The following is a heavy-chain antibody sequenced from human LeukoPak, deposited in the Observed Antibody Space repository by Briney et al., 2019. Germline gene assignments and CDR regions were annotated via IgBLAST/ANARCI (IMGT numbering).Heavy chain of an antibody. CDR2: ISAYNGNT. CDR3: ARDRKQWLGCYYYYMDV. D-gene: IGHD6-19*01. CDR1: GYTFTSYG. Sequence: GASVKVSCKASGYTFTSYGISRVRQAPGQGLEWMGWISAYNGNTNYAQKLQGRVTMTTDTSTSTAYMELRSLRSDDTAVYYCARDRKQWLGCYYYYMDVWGKGTTVTVSS. J-gene: IGHJ6*03. V-gene: IGHV1-18*01.